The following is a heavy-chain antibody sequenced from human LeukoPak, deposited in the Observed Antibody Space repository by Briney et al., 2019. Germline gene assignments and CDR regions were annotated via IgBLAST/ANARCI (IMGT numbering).Heavy chain of an antibody. J-gene: IGHJ4*02. V-gene: IGHV3-30*02. CDR3: AKEREDLVVVAAAMRGYI. CDR2: TRFDGNFK. CDR1: GFTVSSYG. D-gene: IGHD2-2*01. Sequence: GSLRLSCAASGFTVSSYGMHWVRQAPGKGLEWVAFTRFDGNFKYYADSVKGRFTISRDNSKNTVFLQMNSLRPEDTAVYYCAKEREDLVVVAAAMRGYIWGQGTLVTVSS.